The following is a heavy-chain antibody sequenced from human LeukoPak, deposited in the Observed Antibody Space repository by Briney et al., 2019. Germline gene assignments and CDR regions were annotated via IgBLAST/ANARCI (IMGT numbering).Heavy chain of an antibody. CDR3: ARDPPDY. CDR1: GYTFTGYY. J-gene: IGHJ4*02. CDR2: INPNSGGT. Sequence: GASVKVSCKASGYTFTGYYMDWVRQATGQGLEWMGWINPNSGGTNYAQKFQGRVTMTRDTSISTVYMELSSLRSEDKAVYYCARDPPDYWGQGTLVTVSS. V-gene: IGHV1-2*02.